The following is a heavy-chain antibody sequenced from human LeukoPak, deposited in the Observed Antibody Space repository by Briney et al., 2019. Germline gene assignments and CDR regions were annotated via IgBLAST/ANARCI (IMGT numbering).Heavy chain of an antibody. V-gene: IGHV3-20*01. CDR3: ARCIGTSCRPGGMDV. CDR2: INWNGGST. Sequence: GGSLRLSCAASGFTFDDYGMSWVRQAPGKGLEWVSGINWNGGSTGYADSVKGRFTISRDNAKNSLYLQMNSLRAEDTALYHCARCIGTSCRPGGMDVWGQGTTVTVSS. CDR1: GFTFDDYG. J-gene: IGHJ6*02. D-gene: IGHD2-2*01.